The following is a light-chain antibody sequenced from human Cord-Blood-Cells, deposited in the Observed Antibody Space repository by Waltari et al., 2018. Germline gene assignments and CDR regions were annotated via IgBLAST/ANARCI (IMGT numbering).Light chain of an antibody. CDR2: GNS. J-gene: IGLJ1*01. V-gene: IGLV1-40*01. CDR1: SSNIGAGYD. CDR3: QSYDSSLSGYV. Sequence: QSVLTQPPSVSGAPGQRVTISCPGSSSNIGAGYDVHWYQKLPGTAPKPLMYGNSNRPSGVPDRFSGSKSGTSASLAITGLQAEDEADYYCQSYDSSLSGYVFGTGTKVTVL.